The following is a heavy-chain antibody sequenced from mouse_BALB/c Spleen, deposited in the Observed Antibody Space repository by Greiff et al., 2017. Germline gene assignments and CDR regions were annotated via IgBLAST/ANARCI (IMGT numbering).Heavy chain of an antibody. CDR2: ISSGGSYT. Sequence: EVNVVESGGGLVKPGGSLKLSCAASGFTFSSYAMSWVRQSPEKRLEWVAEISSGGSYTYYPDTVTGRFTISRDNAKNTQYLEMSSLRSEDTAMYYCARDGFGDYAMDYWGQGTSVTVSS. CDR1: GFTFSSYA. J-gene: IGHJ4*01. V-gene: IGHV5-9-4*01. CDR3: ARDGFGDYAMDY.